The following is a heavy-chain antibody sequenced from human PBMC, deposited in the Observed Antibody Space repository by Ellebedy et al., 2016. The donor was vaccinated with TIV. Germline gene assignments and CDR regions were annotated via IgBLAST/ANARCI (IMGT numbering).Heavy chain of an antibody. D-gene: IGHD5-18*01. CDR1: GFTFRSYW. CDR2: INGDGSTT. Sequence: GESLKISCAASGFTFRSYWMHWVRQAPGKGLVWVSRINGDGSTTTYADSVKGRFTISRDNSKSMVHLQMNSLRPEDTAVYYCAKDRTSGDGYWVFDQWGQGTLVTVSS. CDR3: AKDRTSGDGYWVFDQ. J-gene: IGHJ4*02. V-gene: IGHV3-74*01.